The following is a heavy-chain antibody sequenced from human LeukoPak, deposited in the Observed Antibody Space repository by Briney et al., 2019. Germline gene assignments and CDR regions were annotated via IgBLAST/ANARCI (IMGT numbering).Heavy chain of an antibody. CDR2: IYSGGST. CDR1: GFIFSSYA. D-gene: IGHD3-9*01. J-gene: IGHJ4*02. CDR3: ARDRLAPFDY. Sequence: GGSLRLSCAASGFIFSSYAMSWVRQAPGKGLEWVSVIYSGGSTYYADSVKGRFTISRDNSKNTLYLQMNSLRAEDTAVYYCARDRLAPFDYWGQETLVTVSS. V-gene: IGHV3-66*01.